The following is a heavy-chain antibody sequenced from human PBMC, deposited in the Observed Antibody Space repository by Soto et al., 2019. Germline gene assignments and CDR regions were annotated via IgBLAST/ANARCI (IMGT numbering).Heavy chain of an antibody. V-gene: IGHV1-69*04. CDR1: GGTFSSYT. CDR2: IIPILGIA. Sequence: SVKVSCKASGGTFSSYTISWVLQAPGQGLEWMGRIIPILGIANYAQKFQGRVTITADKSTSTAYMELSSLRSEDTAVYYCARDGLDCSGGSCYPRSDDWGQGTLVTVSS. D-gene: IGHD2-15*01. J-gene: IGHJ4*01. CDR3: ARDGLDCSGGSCYPRSDD.